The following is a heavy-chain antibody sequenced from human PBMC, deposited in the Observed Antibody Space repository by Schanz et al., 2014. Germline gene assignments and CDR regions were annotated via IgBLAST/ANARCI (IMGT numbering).Heavy chain of an antibody. Sequence: EVQLVESGGGLVQPGGSLRLSCAASGFSVGNKYMNWVRQARGKGLEWVSYVSRSTPDIYYADSVKGRFTMSRDNAKNSVFLQMNSLRAEDTAVYFCAKGRFGELSAFDIWGQGTMVTVSS. CDR3: AKGRFGELSAFDI. CDR2: VSRSTPDI. D-gene: IGHD3-10*01. V-gene: IGHV3-48*01. CDR1: GFSVGNKY. J-gene: IGHJ3*02.